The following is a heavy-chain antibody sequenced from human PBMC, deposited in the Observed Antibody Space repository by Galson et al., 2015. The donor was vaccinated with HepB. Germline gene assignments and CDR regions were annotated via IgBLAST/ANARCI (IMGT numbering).Heavy chain of an antibody. Sequence: SLRLSCAASGFTFSNYAISWVRQAPGKGLEWVSVLSHDGGRTYYADSVKGRFSISRDNSKNTVYLQMSSVRAEEKAVYYCAKESGPTGWAGSGGQGTLLTVSS. CDR2: LSHDGGRT. CDR1: GFTFSNYA. V-gene: IGHV3-23*01. CDR3: AKESGPTGWAGS. J-gene: IGHJ1*01. D-gene: IGHD6-19*01.